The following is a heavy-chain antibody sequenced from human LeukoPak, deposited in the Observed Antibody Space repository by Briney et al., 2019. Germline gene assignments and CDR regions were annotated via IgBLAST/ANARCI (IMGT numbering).Heavy chain of an antibody. CDR3: AKGSYYDSSGTYYFDY. J-gene: IGHJ4*02. D-gene: IGHD3-22*01. V-gene: IGHV3-48*01. CDR2: ISSGSSTI. CDR1: GFTFSSSA. Sequence: PGGSLRLSCAASGFTFSSSAMNWFRQAPGKGLEWVSYISSGSSTIYNADSVKGRFTISRDNAKNSLFLQMNSLRAEDTAVYYCAKGSYYDSSGTYYFDYWGQGTLVTVSS.